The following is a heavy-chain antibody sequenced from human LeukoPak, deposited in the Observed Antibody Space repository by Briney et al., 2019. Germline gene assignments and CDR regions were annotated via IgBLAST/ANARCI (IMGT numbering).Heavy chain of an antibody. CDR2: IIPIFGTA. V-gene: IGHV1-69*06. J-gene: IGHJ5*02. Sequence: SVKVSCKASGYTFTSYDINWVRQAPGQGLEWMGGIIPIFGTANYAQKFQGRVTITADKSTSTAYMELSSLRSEDTAVYYCARELKPRIMITFGGVSGWFDPWGQGTLVTVSS. D-gene: IGHD3-16*01. CDR3: ARELKPRIMITFGGVSGWFDP. CDR1: GYTFTSYD.